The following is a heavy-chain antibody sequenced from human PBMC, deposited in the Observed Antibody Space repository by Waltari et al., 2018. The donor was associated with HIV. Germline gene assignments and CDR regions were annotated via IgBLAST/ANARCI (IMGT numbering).Heavy chain of an antibody. V-gene: IGHV3-7*01. CDR1: GFTFSSHW. Sequence: EVQLVESGGGLVQPGESLRLSCAASGFTFSSHWMSWVRQATGKVRDWVANIKPDGSETYYVDSVKGRFTISRDNAKTSLYLQMNSLRAEDTAVYFCAREYFYESSGYYYRSTFDYWGQGTLVTVSS. J-gene: IGHJ4*02. CDR2: IKPDGSET. CDR3: AREYFYESSGYYYRSTFDY. D-gene: IGHD3-22*01.